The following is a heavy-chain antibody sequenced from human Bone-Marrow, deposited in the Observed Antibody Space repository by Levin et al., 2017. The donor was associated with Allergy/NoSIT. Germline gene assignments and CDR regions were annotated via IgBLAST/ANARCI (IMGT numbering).Heavy chain of an antibody. Sequence: GGSLRLSCAASGFSFWHYTMNWVRQAPGKGLEWVSCISSSGDSTYYADSVKGRFTISRDNAKNSLYLQLNRLRDEDTALYYCARDPARGYYDSSGYSGDHWGQGTMVTVSS. V-gene: IGHV3-48*02. D-gene: IGHD3-22*01. CDR2: ISSSGDST. CDR3: ARDPARGYYDSSGYSGDH. J-gene: IGHJ4*02. CDR1: GFSFWHYT.